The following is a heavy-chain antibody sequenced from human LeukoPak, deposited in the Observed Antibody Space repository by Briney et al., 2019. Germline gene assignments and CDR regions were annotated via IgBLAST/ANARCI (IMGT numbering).Heavy chain of an antibody. CDR2: IWYDGSNK. V-gene: IGHV3-33*01. CDR3: ARGQWLVQGDFDY. Sequence: GRSLRLSCAASGFTFSSYSMHWVRQAPGKGLEWVAVIWYDGSNKYYADSVKGRFTISRDNSKNTLYLQMNSLRAEDTAVYYCARGQWLVQGDFDYWGQGTLVTVSS. D-gene: IGHD6-19*01. CDR1: GFTFSSYS. J-gene: IGHJ4*02.